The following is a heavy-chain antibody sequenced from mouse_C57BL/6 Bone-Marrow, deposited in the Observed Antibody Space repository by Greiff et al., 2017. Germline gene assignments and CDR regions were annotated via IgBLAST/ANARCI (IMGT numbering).Heavy chain of an antibody. Sequence: QVQLQQSGAELVMPGASVKLSCKASGYTFTSYWMHWVKQRPGQGLEWIGEIDPSDSYTNYNQKFKGKSTLTVDKSSSTAYMQLSSLTSEDSAVYYGARWGYYGSSYLYYYAMDYWGQGTSVTVSS. CDR3: ARWGYYGSSYLYYYAMDY. V-gene: IGHV1-69*01. D-gene: IGHD1-1*01. J-gene: IGHJ4*01. CDR1: GYTFTSYW. CDR2: IDPSDSYT.